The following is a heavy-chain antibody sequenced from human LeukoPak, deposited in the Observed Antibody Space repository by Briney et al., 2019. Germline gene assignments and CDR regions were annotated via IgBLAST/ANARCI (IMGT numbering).Heavy chain of an antibody. CDR2: ISYDGSNK. D-gene: IGHD5-18*01. J-gene: IGHJ4*02. CDR3: ASALTWIQTIDY. CDR1: GFTFSTYA. V-gene: IGHV3-30-3*01. Sequence: GGSLRLSCAASGFTFSTYAMHWVRQAPGKGLEWVAVISYDGSNKYYEDSVKGRFTISRDNAKNSLYLQMNSLRAEDTAVYYCASALTWIQTIDYWGQGTLVTVSS.